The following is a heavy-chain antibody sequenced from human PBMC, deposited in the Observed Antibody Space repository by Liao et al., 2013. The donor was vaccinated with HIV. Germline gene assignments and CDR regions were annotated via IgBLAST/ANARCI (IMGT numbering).Heavy chain of an antibody. CDR2: LHISGST. V-gene: IGHV4-61*09. J-gene: IGHJ4*02. D-gene: IGHD1-1*01. Sequence: QVQLQESGPGLVKPSQTLSLTCSVSGGSLSSGSYCWGWIRQPAGRGLEWIGHLHISGSTYYNPSLKSRVTISVDTSKNQFSLKLSSVTAADTAVYYCARELEGRRGVDYWGQGTLVTVSS. CDR3: ARELEGRRGVDY. CDR1: GGSLSSGSYC.